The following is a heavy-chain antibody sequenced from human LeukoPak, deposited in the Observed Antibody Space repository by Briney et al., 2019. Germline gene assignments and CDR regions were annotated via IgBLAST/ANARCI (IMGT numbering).Heavy chain of an antibody. V-gene: IGHV3-48*01. CDR2: ISSGSSTI. J-gene: IGHJ3*02. D-gene: IGHD3-10*01. CDR1: GFTFSSYS. CDR3: ARGGNYYNEAFDI. Sequence: GGSLRLSCAASGFTFSSYSMNWVRQAPGKGLEWVSYISSGSSTIYYADSVKGRFTISRDNARNSLYLQMNSLRAEDTAVYYCARGGNYYNEAFDIWGQGTMVTVSS.